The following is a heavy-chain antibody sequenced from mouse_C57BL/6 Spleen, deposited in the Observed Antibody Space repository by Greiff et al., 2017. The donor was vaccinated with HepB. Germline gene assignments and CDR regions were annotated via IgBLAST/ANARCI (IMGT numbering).Heavy chain of an antibody. CDR2: IYPRSGNT. CDR1: GYNFTSYG. V-gene: IGHV1-81*01. CDR3: ARISPISTVVATRAMDY. Sequence: VQLQQSGAELARPGASVKLSCKASGYNFTSYGISWVKQRTGQGLEWIGEIYPRSGNTYYNEKFKGKATLTADKSSSTAYMEIRSLTSEDSAVYFCARISPISTVVATRAMDYWGQGTSVTVSS. D-gene: IGHD1-1*01. J-gene: IGHJ4*01.